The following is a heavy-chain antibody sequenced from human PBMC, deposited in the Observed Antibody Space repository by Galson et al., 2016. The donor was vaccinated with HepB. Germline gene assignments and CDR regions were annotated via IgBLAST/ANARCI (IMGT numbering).Heavy chain of an antibody. CDR1: GVTFRSLS. J-gene: IGHJ4*02. CDR2: LPSENNIK. V-gene: IGHV3-48*01. Sequence: LRLSCAVSGVTFRSLSMNWVRQAPGQGLEWVSYLPSENNIKHYADSVRGRFTISRDNAKNSLYLQMNSLRVEDTAVYYCACNRRGVFLLDCWGQGTLVTVSS. CDR3: ACNRRGVFLLDC. D-gene: IGHD3-10*01.